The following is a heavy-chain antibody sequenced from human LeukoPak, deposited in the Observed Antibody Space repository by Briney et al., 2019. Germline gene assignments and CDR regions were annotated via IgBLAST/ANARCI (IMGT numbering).Heavy chain of an antibody. CDR2: IYYSGST. CDR1: GGSISSGGYS. Sequence: SQTLSLTCTVSGGSISSGGYSWSWIRQHPGKGLEWIGYIYYSGSTYYNPSIKSRVTISVDTSKNQFSLKLSSVTAADTAVYYCARRAGGRTYYCGSGSSHFDYWGQGTLVTVSS. V-gene: IGHV4-31*03. J-gene: IGHJ4*02. D-gene: IGHD3-10*01. CDR3: ARRAGGRTYYCGSGSSHFDY.